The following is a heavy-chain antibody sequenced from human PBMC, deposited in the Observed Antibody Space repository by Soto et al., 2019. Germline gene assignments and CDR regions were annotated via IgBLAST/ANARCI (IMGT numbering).Heavy chain of an antibody. CDR3: ARFFGSGFDY. CDR1: GFTFSTDS. V-gene: IGHV3-48*02. D-gene: IGHD6-19*01. CDR2: ISTSGATR. J-gene: IGHJ4*02. Sequence: EVQLVESGGGLVQPGGSLRLSCVASGFTFSTDSMNWVRQAPGKGLEWVGHISTSGATRYYADSVKGRFTISRDNAKTSLYLQMDSLRNEDTAVSYCARFFGSGFDYWGQGTLVTVSS.